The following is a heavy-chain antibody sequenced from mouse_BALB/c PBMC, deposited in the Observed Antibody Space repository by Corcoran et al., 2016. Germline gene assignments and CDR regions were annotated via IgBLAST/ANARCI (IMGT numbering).Heavy chain of an antibody. V-gene: IGHV3-6*02. J-gene: IGHJ3*01. CDR2: ISSDGSN. Sequence: DVQLQESGPGLVKPSQSLSLTCSVTGYSITSGYYWNWIRQFPGNKLEWMGYISSDGSNNYNPSLKNRISITRYTSKNQFFLKLNSVTTEDTATYYCARGGSFAYWGQGTLVTVSA. CDR3: ARGGSFAY. CDR1: GYSITSGYY.